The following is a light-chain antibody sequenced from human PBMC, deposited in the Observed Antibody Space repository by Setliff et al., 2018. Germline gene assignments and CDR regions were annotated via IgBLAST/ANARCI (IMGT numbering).Light chain of an antibody. CDR2: EVS. CDR1: SNDVGAYNF. CDR3: SSFGGNNNLL. J-gene: IGLJ2*01. V-gene: IGLV2-8*01. Sequence: QSALTQPPSASGSPGQSVTISCTGTSNDVGAYNFVSWYQQYPGNPPKLIIYEVSKRPSGVPDRFFGSKSGNTASLTVSGLQAEDEADYFCSSFGGNNNLLFGGGTKVTVL.